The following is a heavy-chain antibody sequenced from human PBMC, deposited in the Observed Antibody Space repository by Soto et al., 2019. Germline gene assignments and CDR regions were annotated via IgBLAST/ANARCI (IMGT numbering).Heavy chain of an antibody. J-gene: IGHJ3*02. CDR1: GGSFSRYY. V-gene: IGHV4-59*01. Sequence: PSETLSLTCAVYGGSFSRYYWSWIRRPPGRRLEWIGYVYYNGSTHYNPSLESRLTISIDTSKHQFSLKLTSVTAADTAIYYCARDTTVTDAFDIWGQGTMVTVSS. CDR3: ARDTTVTDAFDI. D-gene: IGHD4-17*01. CDR2: VYYNGST.